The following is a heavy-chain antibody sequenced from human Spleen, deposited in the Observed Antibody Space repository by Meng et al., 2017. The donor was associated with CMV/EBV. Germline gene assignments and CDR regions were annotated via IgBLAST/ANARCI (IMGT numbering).Heavy chain of an antibody. CDR2: IYPGDSDT. J-gene: IGHJ4*02. CDR3: ARHYNSAWEFDS. Sequence: GESLKISCKGFGYSFTSYWIGWVRQMPGKGLEWMGSIYPGDSDTKYSPSFHGQITISADKSINTAYLRWSSLKASDTAIYFCARHYNSAWEFDSWGQGTLVTVSS. D-gene: IGHD6-19*01. V-gene: IGHV5-51*01. CDR1: GYSFTSYW.